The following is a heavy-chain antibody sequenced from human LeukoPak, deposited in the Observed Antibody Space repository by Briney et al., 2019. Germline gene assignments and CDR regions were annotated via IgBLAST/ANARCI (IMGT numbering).Heavy chain of an antibody. CDR1: VFTFSDYA. CDR2: LCYGGTNK. J-gene: IGHJ3*01. V-gene: IGHV3-30-3*01. Sequence: PGRSLRLSCAASVFTFSDYAMHCVRHAPGKGLKCVAVLCYGGTNKYYAESVKGRFTISRDNSKNTMFLQMNSLRAEDTAVYQCGRDRSGYANDAFDFWGQRTMVTVSS. D-gene: IGHD3-3*01. CDR3: GRDRSGYANDAFDF.